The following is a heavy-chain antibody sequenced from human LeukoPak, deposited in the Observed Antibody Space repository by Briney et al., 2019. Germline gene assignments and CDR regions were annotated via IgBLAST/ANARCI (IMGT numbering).Heavy chain of an antibody. D-gene: IGHD5-12*01. CDR2: INHRGTT. V-gene: IGHV4-34*01. Sequence: PSETQSLTCVVYGGSFSGYYWTWIRQPPGKGPEWIGEINHRGTTTYNPSLKSRVTISVDTPKNQFSLKLNSVTAADTAVYYCARVDIVTTNWFDPWGQGTLVIVSP. CDR1: GGSFSGYY. CDR3: ARVDIVTTNWFDP. J-gene: IGHJ5*02.